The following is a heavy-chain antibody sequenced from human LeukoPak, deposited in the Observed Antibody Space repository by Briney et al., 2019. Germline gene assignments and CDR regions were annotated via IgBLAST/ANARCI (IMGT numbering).Heavy chain of an antibody. V-gene: IGHV3-48*01. Sequence: GGSLRLSCAASGFTFSSYNMNWVRQAPGKGLEWVSYISSSSSTIYYADSVKGRFTISRDNAKNSLYLQMNSLRAEDTAVYYCARDRGGAYDFWSGYYTGYFDYWGQGTLVTVSS. CDR2: ISSSSSTI. CDR1: GFTFSSYN. D-gene: IGHD3-3*01. CDR3: ARDRGGAYDFWSGYYTGYFDY. J-gene: IGHJ4*02.